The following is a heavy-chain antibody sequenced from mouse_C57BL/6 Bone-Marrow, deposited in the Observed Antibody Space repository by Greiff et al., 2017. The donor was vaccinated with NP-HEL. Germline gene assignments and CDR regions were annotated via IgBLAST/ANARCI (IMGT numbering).Heavy chain of an antibody. CDR2: ISSGGSYT. V-gene: IGHV5-6*01. D-gene: IGHD6-2*01. CDR1: GFTFSSYG. CDR3: ASGSLQFAY. Sequence: EVQGVESGGDLVKPGGSLKLSCAASGFTFSSYGMSWVRQTPDKRLEWVATISSGGSYTYYPDSVKGRFTISRDNAKNTLYLQMSSLKSEDTAVYCCASGSLQFAYWGQGTLVTVSA. J-gene: IGHJ3*01.